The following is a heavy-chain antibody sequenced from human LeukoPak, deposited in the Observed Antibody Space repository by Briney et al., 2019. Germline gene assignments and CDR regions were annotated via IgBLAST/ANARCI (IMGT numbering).Heavy chain of an antibody. J-gene: IGHJ4*02. CDR2: ISSSGSTI. Sequence: GGSLRLSCAASEFTFSSYAMDWVRQAPGKGLEWVSYISSSGSTIYYADSVKGRFTISRDNAKNSLYLQMNSLRAEDTAVYYCARYNYYDSSGYPYWGQGTLVTVSS. V-gene: IGHV3-48*04. D-gene: IGHD3-22*01. CDR3: ARYNYYDSSGYPY. CDR1: EFTFSSYA.